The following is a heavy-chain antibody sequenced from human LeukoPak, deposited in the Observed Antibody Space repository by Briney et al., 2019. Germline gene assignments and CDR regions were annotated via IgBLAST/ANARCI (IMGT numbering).Heavy chain of an antibody. Sequence: ASVKVSCKASGYTYTSYDINWVRQATGQGLEWMGWMNPNSGNTGYAQKFQGRVTITRNTSISTAYMELNSLRYDDTAVYYCARDGRFAAYEPDYWGQGTLVTVSS. CDR3: ARDGRFAAYEPDY. J-gene: IGHJ4*02. CDR2: MNPNSGNT. CDR1: GYTYTSYD. D-gene: IGHD1-26*01. V-gene: IGHV1-8*03.